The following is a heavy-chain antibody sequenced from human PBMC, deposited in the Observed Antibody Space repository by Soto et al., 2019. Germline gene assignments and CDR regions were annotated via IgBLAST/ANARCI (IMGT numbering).Heavy chain of an antibody. Sequence: SETLSLTCAVYGGSFSGYYWSWIRQPPGKGLEWIGEINHSGSTNYNPSLKSRVTISVDTSKNQFSLKLSSVTAADTAVYYCARADRITMVRGVKGMDVWGQGTTVTV. CDR1: GGSFSGYY. V-gene: IGHV4-34*01. CDR3: ARADRITMVRGVKGMDV. CDR2: INHSGST. D-gene: IGHD3-10*01. J-gene: IGHJ6*02.